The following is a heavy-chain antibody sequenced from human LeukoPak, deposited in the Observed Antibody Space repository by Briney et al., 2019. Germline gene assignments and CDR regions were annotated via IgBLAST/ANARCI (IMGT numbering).Heavy chain of an antibody. Sequence: GESLKNSCKGSGYSFTSYWIGWVRQMPGKGLEWMGIIYPGDSDIRYSPSFQGQVTISADKSISTAYLQWSSLKASDAAMYYCAKPRRYFDWIEWGQGTLVTVSS. CDR1: GYSFTSYW. D-gene: IGHD3-9*01. CDR2: IYPGDSDI. CDR3: AKPRRYFDWIE. V-gene: IGHV5-51*01. J-gene: IGHJ4*02.